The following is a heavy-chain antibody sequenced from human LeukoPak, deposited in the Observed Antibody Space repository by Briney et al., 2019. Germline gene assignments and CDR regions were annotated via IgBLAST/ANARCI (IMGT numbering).Heavy chain of an antibody. Sequence: PSQTLSLTCTVSGGSISSGGYYWSWIRQPPGKGLEWIGYIYHSGSTYYNPSLKSRVTISVDRSKNQFSLKLSSVTAADTAVYYCARDRPYSSSLPQEYYYYYMDVWGKGTTVTVSS. D-gene: IGHD6-13*01. V-gene: IGHV4-30-2*01. J-gene: IGHJ6*03. CDR2: IYHSGST. CDR1: GGSISSGGYY. CDR3: ARDRPYSSSLPQEYYYYYMDV.